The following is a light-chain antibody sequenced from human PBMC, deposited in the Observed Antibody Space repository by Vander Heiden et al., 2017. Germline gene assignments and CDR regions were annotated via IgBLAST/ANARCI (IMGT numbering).Light chain of an antibody. V-gene: IGLV3-25*03. CDR2: KDS. J-gene: IGLJ2*01. Sequence: SYDLTQPPSAPVYPGQTARITCAGDALPKQDAYWYQQKPCQAPVLVIYKDSERSSGIPERFSGSSSGTTVTLTISGVQAEDEADYYCQSADSSGTYVVFGGGTKLTVL. CDR1: ALPKQD. CDR3: QSADSSGTYVV.